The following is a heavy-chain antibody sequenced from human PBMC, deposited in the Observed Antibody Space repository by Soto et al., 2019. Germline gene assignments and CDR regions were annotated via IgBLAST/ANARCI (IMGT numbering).Heavy chain of an antibody. Sequence: PGGSLRLSCAASGLTFNSYAMSWVRQAPGKGLEWVSTISRSGGSTYYADSVKGRFTISRDNSKNTLYLQMNSLRADDTAVYYCAKDLVHGNYFDYWGQGTQVTVSS. V-gene: IGHV3-23*01. CDR1: GLTFNSYA. J-gene: IGHJ4*02. D-gene: IGHD3-10*01. CDR2: ISRSGGST. CDR3: AKDLVHGNYFDY.